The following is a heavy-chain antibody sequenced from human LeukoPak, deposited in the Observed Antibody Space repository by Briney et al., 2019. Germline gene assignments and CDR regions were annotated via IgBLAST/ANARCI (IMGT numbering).Heavy chain of an antibody. CDR1: GGSISSYY. CDR3: ARDHDTAMVSNYYYYYGMDV. CDR2: IYYSGST. D-gene: IGHD5-18*01. V-gene: IGHV4-59*12. J-gene: IGHJ6*02. Sequence: SETLSLTCTVSGGSISSYYWSWIRQPPGKGLEWIGYIYYSGSTYYNPSLKSRVTISVDTSKNQFSLKLSSVTAADTAVYYCARDHDTAMVSNYYYYYGMDVWGQGTTVTVSS.